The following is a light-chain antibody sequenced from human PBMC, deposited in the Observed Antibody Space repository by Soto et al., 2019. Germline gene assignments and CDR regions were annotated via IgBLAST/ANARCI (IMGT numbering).Light chain of an antibody. Sequence: DIQMTQSPSTLSASVGDRVTITCRASQDISTWLAWYQQKPGTAPKLLIYKASTLESGVPSRFSASRSGTEFTLTVSSLQPDDFATYYCQQYNDSFPYTFGQGTKLEIK. V-gene: IGKV1-5*03. CDR3: QQYNDSFPYT. CDR1: QDISTW. CDR2: KAS. J-gene: IGKJ2*01.